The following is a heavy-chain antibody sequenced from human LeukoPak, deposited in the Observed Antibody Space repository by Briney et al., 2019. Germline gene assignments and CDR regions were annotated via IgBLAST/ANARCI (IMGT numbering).Heavy chain of an antibody. J-gene: IGHJ5*02. CDR1: GYTFTGYY. D-gene: IGHD2-15*01. CDR3: ARVESARSNWFDP. V-gene: IGHV1-2*02. Sequence: ASVKVSCKASGYTFTGYYMHWVRQAPGQGLEWMGWINPNSGGTNYAQTFQGRVTMTRDTSISTAYMELSRLRSDDTAVYYCARVESARSNWFDPWGQGTLVTVSS. CDR2: INPNSGGT.